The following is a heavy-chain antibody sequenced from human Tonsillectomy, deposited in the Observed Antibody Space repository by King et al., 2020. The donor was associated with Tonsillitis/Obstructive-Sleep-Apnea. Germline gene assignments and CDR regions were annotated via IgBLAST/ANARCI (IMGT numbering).Heavy chain of an antibody. CDR3: ARQGFYGDDIYPPDY. J-gene: IGHJ4*02. CDR1: GYIFTNHW. D-gene: IGHD4-17*01. CDR2: IYPSDSDT. V-gene: IGHV5-51*01. Sequence: QLVQSGAEVKKPGESLKISCKGSGYIFTNHWIGWVRQMPGKGLEWMGIIYPSDSDTTYSPSFQGQVTISADKSINTAYLQWSSLQASDSAMYYCARQGFYGDDIYPPDYWGQGTLVTVSS.